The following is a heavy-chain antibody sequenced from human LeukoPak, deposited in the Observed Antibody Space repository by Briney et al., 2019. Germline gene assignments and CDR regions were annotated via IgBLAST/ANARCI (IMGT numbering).Heavy chain of an antibody. J-gene: IGHJ5*02. Sequence: SVKVSCKASGYTFTSYAISWVRQAPGQGLEWMGRIIPILGIANYAQKFQGRVTITADKSTSTAYMELSSLRSEDTAVYYCARASTGTYYYDSSGYSGSFKTWGQGTLVTVSS. CDR1: GYTFTSYA. CDR3: ARASTGTYYYDSSGYSGSFKT. D-gene: IGHD3-22*01. CDR2: IIPILGIA. V-gene: IGHV1-69*04.